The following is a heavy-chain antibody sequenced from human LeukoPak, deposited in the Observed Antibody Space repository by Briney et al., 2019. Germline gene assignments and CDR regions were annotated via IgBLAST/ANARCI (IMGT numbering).Heavy chain of an antibody. V-gene: IGHV4-34*01. J-gene: IGHJ4*02. CDR1: GGSFSGYY. D-gene: IGHD3-22*01. CDR3: ARGYRSGLAGY. Sequence: SETLSLTCAVYGGSFSGYYWSWIRQPPGKGLEWIGEINHSGSTNYNPSLKSRVTISVDTSKNQFSLKLSSVTAADTAVYFCARGYRSGLAGYWGQGTLVTVSS. CDR2: INHSGST.